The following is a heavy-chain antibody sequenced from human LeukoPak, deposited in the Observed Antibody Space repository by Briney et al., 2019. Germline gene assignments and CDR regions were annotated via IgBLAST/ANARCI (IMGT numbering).Heavy chain of an antibody. CDR2: IRYDGSNK. CDR1: GSMFTNSG. V-gene: IGHV3-30*02. Sequence: GGSLKLSCAASGSMFTNSGIHWVRQAPGKGLEWVAFIRYDGSNKYYADSVKGRFTISRDNSKNTLYLQMNSLRAEDTAVYYCAKPRLVWAFDIWGQGTMVTVSS. J-gene: IGHJ3*02. CDR3: AKPRLVWAFDI. D-gene: IGHD3-16*01.